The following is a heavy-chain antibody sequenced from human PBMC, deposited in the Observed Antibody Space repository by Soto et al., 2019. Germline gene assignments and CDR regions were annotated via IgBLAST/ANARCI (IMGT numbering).Heavy chain of an antibody. J-gene: IGHJ4*02. CDR3: ARDLRGIAAAGTIDY. Sequence: GGSLRLSCAASGFTFSSYSMNWVRQAPGKGLEWVSYISSSSTIYYADSVKGRFTISRDNAKNSLYLQMNSLRAEDTAVYYCARDLRGIAAAGTIDYWGQGTLVTVSS. D-gene: IGHD6-13*01. CDR2: ISSSSTI. CDR1: GFTFSSYS. V-gene: IGHV3-48*01.